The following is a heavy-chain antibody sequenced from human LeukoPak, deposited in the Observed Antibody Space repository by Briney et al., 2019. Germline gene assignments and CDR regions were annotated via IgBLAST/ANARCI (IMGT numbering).Heavy chain of an antibody. CDR3: ARAPTVTTLNNWFDP. J-gene: IGHJ5*02. Sequence: SETLSLTCAVSGGSISSSNWWSWVRPPPGRGLEWIEEIYHSGSTNYNPSLKSRVTISVDKSKNQFSLKVTSVTAADTAVYYCARAPTVTTLNNWFDPWGQGTLVTVSS. D-gene: IGHD4-17*01. CDR1: GGSISSSNW. V-gene: IGHV4-4*02. CDR2: IYHSGST.